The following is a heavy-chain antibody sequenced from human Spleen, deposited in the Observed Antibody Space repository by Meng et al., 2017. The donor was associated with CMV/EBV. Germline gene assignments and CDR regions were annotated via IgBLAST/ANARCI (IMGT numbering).Heavy chain of an antibody. V-gene: IGHV1-2*02. D-gene: IGHD3-10*01. Sequence: QGPRVTCGACDEEPEASMQLSFNASVATFTGYYMHWVRQAPGAGLEGMGWSRPSSGGTNYAQKFQGRVIMTRDTSISTAYMELSRLRSDDTAVYYLAIVGFGWGKFGDYWGQGTLVTVSS. CDR3: AIVGFGWGKFGDY. CDR2: SRPSSGGT. J-gene: IGHJ4*02. CDR1: VATFTGYY.